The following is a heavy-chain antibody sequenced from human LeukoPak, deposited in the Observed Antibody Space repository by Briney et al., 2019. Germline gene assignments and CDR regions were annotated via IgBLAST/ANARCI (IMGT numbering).Heavy chain of an antibody. CDR1: GGTFSSYA. CDR2: IIPIFGTA. J-gene: IGHJ3*02. D-gene: IGHD2-2*01. CDR3: ARVALGHCSSTSCYGRDAFDI. V-gene: IGHV1-69*13. Sequence: GASVKVSCKASGGTFSSYAISWVRQAPGQGLEWMGGIIPIFGTANYAQKFQGRVTITADESTSTAYMELSSLRSEDTAVYYCARVALGHCSSTSCYGRDAFDIWGQGTMDTVSS.